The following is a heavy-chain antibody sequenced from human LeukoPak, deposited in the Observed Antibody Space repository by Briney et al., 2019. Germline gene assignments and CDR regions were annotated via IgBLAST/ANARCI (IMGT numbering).Heavy chain of an antibody. Sequence: GGSLRLSCAASGFTFSHYGMRWVRQTPGAGLEWVAVIWSDGSDKYYAKSVKGRFTISRDNSKNSLFLQMNSLRAEDTAVYYCAKDAQRGFDYSNSLQNWGQGILVTVSS. V-gene: IGHV3-33*06. CDR1: GFTFSHYG. CDR3: AKDAQRGFDYSNSLQN. CDR2: IWSDGSDK. J-gene: IGHJ1*01. D-gene: IGHD4-11*01.